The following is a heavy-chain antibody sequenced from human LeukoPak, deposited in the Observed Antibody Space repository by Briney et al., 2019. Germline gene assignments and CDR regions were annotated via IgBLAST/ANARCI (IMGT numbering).Heavy chain of an antibody. D-gene: IGHD2-15*01. CDR2: IYSGGSS. Sequence: PGGSLRLSCAASGFAFSSYSMNWVRQAPGKGLEWVSVIYSGGSSYYADSVKGRFTISRDNSKNTLYLQMNSLRAEDTAVYYCARSRPPYCSGGTCSPWGYFYGMDVWGQGTTVTVS. V-gene: IGHV3-66*01. J-gene: IGHJ6*02. CDR1: GFAFSSYS. CDR3: ARSRPPYCSGGTCSPWGYFYGMDV.